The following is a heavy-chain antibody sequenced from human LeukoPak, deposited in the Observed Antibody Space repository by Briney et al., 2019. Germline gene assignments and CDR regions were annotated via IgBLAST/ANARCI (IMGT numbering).Heavy chain of an antibody. D-gene: IGHD6-19*01. CDR3: AKSEQWLRSPYYYYMGV. V-gene: IGHV3-30*02. J-gene: IGHJ6*03. CDR2: IRYDGSNK. CDR1: GFTFSSYG. Sequence: PGGSLRLSCAASGFTFSSYGMHWVRQAPGKGLEWVAFIRYDGSNKYYADSVKGRFTIPRDNSKNTLYLQMNSLRAEDTAVYYCAKSEQWLRSPYYYYMGVWGKGTTVTISS.